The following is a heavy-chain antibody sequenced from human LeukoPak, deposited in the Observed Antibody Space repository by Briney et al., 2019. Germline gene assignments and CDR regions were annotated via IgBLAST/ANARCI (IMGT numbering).Heavy chain of an antibody. CDR3: ARSPPSIAARPVTYNMDV. Sequence: SETLSLTCTVSGGSISSYYWSWIRQPPGKGLEWIGYIYYSGSTNYNPSLKSRVTISVDTSKNQFSLKLSSVTAADTAVYYCARSPPSIAARPVTYNMDVWGKGTTVTVSS. D-gene: IGHD6-6*01. V-gene: IGHV4-59*01. CDR1: GGSISSYY. CDR2: IYYSGST. J-gene: IGHJ6*03.